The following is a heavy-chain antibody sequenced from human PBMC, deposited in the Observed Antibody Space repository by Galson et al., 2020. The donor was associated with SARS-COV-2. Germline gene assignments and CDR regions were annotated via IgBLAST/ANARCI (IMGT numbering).Heavy chain of an antibody. CDR3: ARTSTYNYGVNY. CDR1: GFSLSTSGVG. J-gene: IGHJ4*02. CDR2: IYWDDDK. V-gene: IGHV2-5*02. Sequence: SGPTLVKPTQTLTLTCTFSGFSLSTSGVGVGWIRQPPGKALEWLALIYWDDDKRYSPSLKSRLTITKDTSKNQVVLTMTKMDPVDTATYFCARTSTYNYGVNYWGQGTLVTVSS. D-gene: IGHD5-18*01.